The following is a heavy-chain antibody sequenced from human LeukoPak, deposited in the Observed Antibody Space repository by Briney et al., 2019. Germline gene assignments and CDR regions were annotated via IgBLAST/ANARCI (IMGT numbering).Heavy chain of an antibody. CDR2: IKSKTDGGTT. CDR1: WFTFSNAW. CDR3: TTYYGSGSSLNY. D-gene: IGHD3-10*01. V-gene: IGHV3-15*01. J-gene: IGHJ4*02. Sequence: PGGSLRLSCAASWFTFSNAWMSWDRQAPGEGLEWVGRIKSKTDGGTTDYAAPVKGRFTISSDDSKNTLYLQMNSLKAEDTAVYYCTTYYGSGSSLNYWGQGTLVTVSS.